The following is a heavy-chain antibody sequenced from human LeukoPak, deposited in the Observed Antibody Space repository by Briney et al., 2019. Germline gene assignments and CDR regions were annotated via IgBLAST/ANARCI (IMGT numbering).Heavy chain of an antibody. J-gene: IGHJ4*02. CDR2: IYHSGST. CDR1: GGSISSSSYY. V-gene: IGHV4-39*01. Sequence: SETLSLTCTVSGGSISSSSYYWGWIRQPPGKGLEWIGSIYHSGSTYYNPPLKSRVTISVDTSKNQFSLKLSSVTAADTAVYYCARQLHGDYTVFAYWGQGTLVTVSS. D-gene: IGHD4-17*01. CDR3: ARQLHGDYTVFAY.